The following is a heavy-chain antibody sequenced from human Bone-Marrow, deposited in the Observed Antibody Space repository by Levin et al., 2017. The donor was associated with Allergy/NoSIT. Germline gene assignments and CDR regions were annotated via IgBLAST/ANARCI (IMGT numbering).Heavy chain of an antibody. CDR1: GVTFSTSV. J-gene: IGHJ3*02. CDR3: VKEGYSSGQCGWFNI. Sequence: PGGSLRLSCSASGVTFSTSVFHWVRQVPGKGLEYVAGINIDGGRTHYADSVKGRFTISRDNSKNTLYLQMSSLRTEDTAVYRCVKEGYSSGQCGWFNIWGQGTSVTVSS. D-gene: IGHD6-19*01. CDR2: INIDGGRT. V-gene: IGHV3-64D*06.